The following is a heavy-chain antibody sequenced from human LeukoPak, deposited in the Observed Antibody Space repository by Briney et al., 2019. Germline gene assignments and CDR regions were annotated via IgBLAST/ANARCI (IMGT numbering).Heavy chain of an antibody. CDR3: ARVTGGTTLDY. D-gene: IGHD2-8*02. Sequence: GGSLRLSCAASGFTFSSYGMHWVRQAPGKGLEWVSSISGSSSYIYYADSVKGRFTISRDNAKNSLYLQMNSLRAEDTAVYYCARVTGGTTLDYWGQGTLVTVSS. CDR2: ISGSSSYI. J-gene: IGHJ4*02. V-gene: IGHV3-21*01. CDR1: GFTFSSYG.